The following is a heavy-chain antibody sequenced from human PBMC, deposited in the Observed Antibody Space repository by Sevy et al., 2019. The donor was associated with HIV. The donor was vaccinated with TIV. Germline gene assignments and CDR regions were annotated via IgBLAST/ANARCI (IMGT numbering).Heavy chain of an antibody. CDR2: SSSSGSSI. J-gene: IGHJ5*02. CDR3: TRNGGALDNGFDP. CDR1: GFTFSSYD. Sequence: GGSLRLSCTASGFTFSSYDMNWVRQAPGKGLEWVSKSSSSGSSIYYADSVKGRFTSSTDNAKTSLNLQMNSLRAEDTAVYYCTRNGGALDNGFDPWGQGTLVTVSS. V-gene: IGHV3-48*03. D-gene: IGHD2-8*01.